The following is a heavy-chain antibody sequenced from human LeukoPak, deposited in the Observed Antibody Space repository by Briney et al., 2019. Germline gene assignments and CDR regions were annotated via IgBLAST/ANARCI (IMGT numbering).Heavy chain of an antibody. Sequence: SQTLSLTCTVSGGSISSGSYYWSWIRQPARKGLEWIGRIYMSGSTNYNPSLKSRVTISVDTSKNQFSLKLSSVTAADTAVYYCARQYSDILTGYHRGELYWYFDLWGRGTLVTVSS. CDR1: GGSISSGSYY. J-gene: IGHJ2*01. V-gene: IGHV4-61*02. CDR2: IYMSGST. D-gene: IGHD3-9*01. CDR3: ARQYSDILTGYHRGELYWYFDL.